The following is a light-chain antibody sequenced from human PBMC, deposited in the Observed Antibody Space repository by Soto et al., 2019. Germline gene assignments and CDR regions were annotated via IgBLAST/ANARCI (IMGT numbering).Light chain of an antibody. V-gene: IGKV3-11*01. CDR3: QHRSDWPWT. J-gene: IGKJ1*01. Sequence: EIVLTQSPATLSLSPGERATLSCRASQSVGSSLAWYQQRPGQAPRLLIHDASNRATGIPARFSGSGSGTHFTPTISSLEPEDFTVYYCQHRSDWPWTFGQGTKVEV. CDR2: DAS. CDR1: QSVGSS.